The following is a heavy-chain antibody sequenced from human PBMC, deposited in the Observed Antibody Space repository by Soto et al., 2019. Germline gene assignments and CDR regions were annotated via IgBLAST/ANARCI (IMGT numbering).Heavy chain of an antibody. J-gene: IGHJ4*02. D-gene: IGHD3-22*01. Sequence: QVQLVQSGAEVKKPGSSVKVSCKASGGTFSSYAVSWVRQAPGQGLEWMGGIIPIFGTANYAQKFQGRVTITADESTSTAYMELSSLRSEDTAVYYCARDNGYYYDSSGSDGLGYWGQGTLVTVSS. CDR3: ARDNGYYYDSSGSDGLGY. CDR1: GGTFSSYA. CDR2: IIPIFGTA. V-gene: IGHV1-69*01.